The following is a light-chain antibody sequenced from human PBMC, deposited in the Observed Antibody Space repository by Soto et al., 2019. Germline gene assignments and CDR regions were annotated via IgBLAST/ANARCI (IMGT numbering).Light chain of an antibody. Sequence: EIVLTQSPGTLSLSPGERATLSCRASQSVSSSYLAWYQQKPGQAPRLLIYGASTRATGIPARFSGSGSGTDFTLTISSLEPEDFAVYYCQQYGKLPITFGQGTRLEIK. V-gene: IGKV3-20*01. CDR2: GAS. J-gene: IGKJ5*01. CDR1: QSVSSSY. CDR3: QQYGKLPIT.